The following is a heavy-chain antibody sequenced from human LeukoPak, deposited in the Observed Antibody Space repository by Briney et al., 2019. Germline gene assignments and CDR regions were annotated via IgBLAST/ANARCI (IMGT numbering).Heavy chain of an antibody. CDR2: INAGNGNT. CDR3: ARDYDYNYFDY. J-gene: IGHJ4*02. CDR1: GYTFTSYA. D-gene: IGHD4-11*01. Sequence: GASVKVSCEASGYTFTSYAMHWVRQAPGQRLEWMGWINAGNGNTKYSQKFQGRVTITRDTSASTAYVELSSLRSEDTAVYYCARDYDYNYFDYWGQGTLVTVSS. V-gene: IGHV1-3*01.